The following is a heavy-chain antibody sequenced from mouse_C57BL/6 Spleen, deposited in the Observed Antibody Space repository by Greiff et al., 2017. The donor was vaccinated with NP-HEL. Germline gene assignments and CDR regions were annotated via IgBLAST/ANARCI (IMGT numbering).Heavy chain of an antibody. Sequence: VQLQQSGPELVKPGASVKLSCKASGYTFTSYDINWVKPRPGQGLEWIGWIYPRDGSTKYNEKFKGKATLTVDTSSSTAYMELHSLTSEDSAVEFCARWDYGSSSAWFAYWGQGTLVTVSA. CDR3: ARWDYGSSSAWFAY. CDR1: GYTFTSYD. V-gene: IGHV1-85*01. J-gene: IGHJ3*01. D-gene: IGHD1-1*01. CDR2: IYPRDGST.